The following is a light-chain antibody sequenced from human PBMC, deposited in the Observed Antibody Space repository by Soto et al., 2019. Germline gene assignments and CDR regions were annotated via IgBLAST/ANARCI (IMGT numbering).Light chain of an antibody. CDR2: DAS. CDR1: QGISSW. V-gene: IGKV1-5*01. Sequence: DIQMTQSPSTLSASVGDRVTITFRASQGISSWLAWYQQKPGKAPKLLIYDASSLESGVPSRFSGRGSGTEFTLTISSLQPADFATYYCQQYYSYRTFGQGTKVDIK. CDR3: QQYYSYRT. J-gene: IGKJ1*01.